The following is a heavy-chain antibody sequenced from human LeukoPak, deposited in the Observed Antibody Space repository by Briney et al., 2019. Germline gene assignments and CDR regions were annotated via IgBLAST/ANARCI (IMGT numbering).Heavy chain of an antibody. J-gene: IGHJ6*03. V-gene: IGHV1-46*01. CDR2: INPSGGST. Sequence: ASVKVSCKASGYIFTSYYIHWVRQAPGQGLEWMGIINPSGGSTSYAQKFQGRVTMTRDTSTSTVYMELNSLRSDDTAVYHCARALPHVRSGYYYYYMDVWGKGTTVTISS. CDR1: GYIFTSYY. D-gene: IGHD6-25*01. CDR3: ARALPHVRSGYYYYYMDV.